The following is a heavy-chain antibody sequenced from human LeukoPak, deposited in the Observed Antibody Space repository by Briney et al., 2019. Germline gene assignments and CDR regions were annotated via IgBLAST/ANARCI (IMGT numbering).Heavy chain of an antibody. V-gene: IGHV1-2*06. Sequence: ASVKVSCKASGYTFTGHYLHWMRQAPGQGLEWMGRISPNSGGTNCAQRFQGRVTMTRDTSISTAYMELSRLRSDDTALYYCARATYAFDMWGQGTMVTVSS. CDR2: ISPNSGGT. J-gene: IGHJ3*02. CDR3: ARATYAFDM. CDR1: GYTFTGHY.